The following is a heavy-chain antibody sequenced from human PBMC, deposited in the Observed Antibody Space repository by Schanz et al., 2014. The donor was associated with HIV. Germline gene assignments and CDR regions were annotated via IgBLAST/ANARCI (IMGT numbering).Heavy chain of an antibody. D-gene: IGHD6-6*01. V-gene: IGHV3-23*04. Sequence: EVQLVESGGGLVQPGGSLRLSCAASGFTFSSYAMSWVRQAPGKGLEWVSAISGSSITYSADSVKGRFTISRDNSKKTLYLQMNSLRAGDTAVYYCASTEFPYSSSSDYYYGMDVWGQGTTVTVSS. CDR1: GFTFSSYA. CDR3: ASTEFPYSSSSDYYYGMDV. J-gene: IGHJ6*02. CDR2: ISGSSIT.